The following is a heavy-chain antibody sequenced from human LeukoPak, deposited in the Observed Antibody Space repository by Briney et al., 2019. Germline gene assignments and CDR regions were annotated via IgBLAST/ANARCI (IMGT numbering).Heavy chain of an antibody. J-gene: IGHJ5*02. V-gene: IGHV4-39*01. CDR1: GGSISGSSHY. D-gene: IGHD6-13*01. CDR2: IYYSGST. Sequence: PSETLSLTCTVSGGSISGSSHYWGWLPQPPGKGLVWIGTIYYSGSTYYNPSLKSRVTISVDTSKNQFSLKLSSVTAADTAVFHCARQAAAGTFLGHAATWGQGTLVTVSS. CDR3: ARQAAAGTFLGHAAT.